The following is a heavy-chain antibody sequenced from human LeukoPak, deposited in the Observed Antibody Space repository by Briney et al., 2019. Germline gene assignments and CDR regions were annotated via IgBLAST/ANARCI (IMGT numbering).Heavy chain of an antibody. CDR1: GGSISSSSNY. J-gene: IGHJ4*02. CDR2: IYYSGST. Sequence: SETLSLTCTVSGGSISSSSNYWSWIRQPPGKGLEWIGYIYYSGSTNYNPSLKSRVTISVDTSKNQFSLKLSSVTAADTAVYYCAREGRYSSGWYPNVYFDYWGQGTLVTVSS. CDR3: AREGRYSSGWYPNVYFDY. V-gene: IGHV4-61*01. D-gene: IGHD6-19*01.